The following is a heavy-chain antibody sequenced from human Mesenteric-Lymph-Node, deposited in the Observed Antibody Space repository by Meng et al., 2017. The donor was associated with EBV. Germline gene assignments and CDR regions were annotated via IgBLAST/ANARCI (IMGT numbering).Heavy chain of an antibody. V-gene: IGHV2-5*02. Sequence: QITLKESGPTLVKPTQTLTLTCTFSGFSLSTSGVGVGWIRQPPGKALEWLALIYWDDDKRYSPSLKSRLTITKDTSKNQVVLTMTNMYPVDTATYYCARRPYSWNFDFWGQGTLVTVSS. CDR3: ARRPYSWNFDF. D-gene: IGHD1-26*01. CDR1: GFSLSTSGVG. J-gene: IGHJ4*02. CDR2: IYWDDDK.